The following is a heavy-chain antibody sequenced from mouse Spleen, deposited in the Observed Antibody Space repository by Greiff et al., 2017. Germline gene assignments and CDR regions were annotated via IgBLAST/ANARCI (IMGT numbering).Heavy chain of an antibody. CDR2: IYPYNGGT. Sequence: EVKLVESGPELVKPGASVKISCKASGYTFTDYNMHWVKQSHGKSLEWIGYIYPYNGGTGYNQKFKSKATLTVDNSSSTAYMELRSLTSEDSAGYYCAREGDGPYYFDYWGQGTTLTVSS. J-gene: IGHJ2*01. CDR3: AREGDGPYYFDY. CDR1: GYTFTDYN. V-gene: IGHV1S29*02. D-gene: IGHD2-13*01.